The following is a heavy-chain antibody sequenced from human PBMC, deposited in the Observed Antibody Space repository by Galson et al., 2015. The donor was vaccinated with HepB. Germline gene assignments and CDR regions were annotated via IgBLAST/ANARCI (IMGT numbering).Heavy chain of an antibody. D-gene: IGHD1-26*01. Sequence: SLRLSCAASGITFSTYAMSWVRQAPGKGLEWVSAIIGSSGGSTYYADSVKGRFTISRDNSKNTLYLQMNSLRAEDTAIYYCAKDHSGSNYGALDYWGQGTLVTVSS. J-gene: IGHJ4*02. CDR3: AKDHSGSNYGALDY. CDR2: IIGSSGGST. CDR1: GITFSTYA. V-gene: IGHV3-23*01.